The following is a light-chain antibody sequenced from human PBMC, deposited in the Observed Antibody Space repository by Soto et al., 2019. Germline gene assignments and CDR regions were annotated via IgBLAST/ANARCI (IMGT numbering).Light chain of an antibody. Sequence: EIVFTQSPGTLALSPGERATLSCSASQTVTKLAWYQEQPGQAPRLLIYPASNRATGIPDRFSGSGSGTEFTLTISSLEPEDFAVYYCQQYGSSPLTFGGGTKVDIK. CDR3: QQYGSSPLT. J-gene: IGKJ4*01. CDR2: PAS. V-gene: IGKV3-20*01. CDR1: QTVTK.